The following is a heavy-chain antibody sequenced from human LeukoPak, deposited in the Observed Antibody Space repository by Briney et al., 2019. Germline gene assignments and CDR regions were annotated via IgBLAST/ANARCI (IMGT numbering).Heavy chain of an antibody. CDR3: AKVDPYYGSGSLGSMDV. CDR2: IKADGSEK. CDR1: GFTFSDYW. Sequence: GGSLRLSCAASGFTFSDYWMSWVRQAPGKGLEWVANIKADGSEKHYVDSVKGRFTISRDNAKNSLYLQMNSLRAEDTAVYYCAKVDPYYGSGSLGSMDVWGQGTTVTVSS. J-gene: IGHJ6*02. D-gene: IGHD3-10*01. V-gene: IGHV3-7*01.